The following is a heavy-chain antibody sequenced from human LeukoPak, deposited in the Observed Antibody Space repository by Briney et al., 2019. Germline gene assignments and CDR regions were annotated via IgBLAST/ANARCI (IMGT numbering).Heavy chain of an antibody. CDR2: IYYSGST. J-gene: IGHJ4*02. CDR1: GGSISIHY. D-gene: IGHD5/OR15-5a*01. Sequence: SETLSLTCTVSGGSISIHYWSWIRQPPGKGLEWIGYIYYSGSTNYNPSLKSRVTISVDTSKNQFSLKLSSVTAADTAVYYCARGSTTKFHYWGQGTLVTVSS. V-gene: IGHV4-59*11. CDR3: ARGSTTKFHY.